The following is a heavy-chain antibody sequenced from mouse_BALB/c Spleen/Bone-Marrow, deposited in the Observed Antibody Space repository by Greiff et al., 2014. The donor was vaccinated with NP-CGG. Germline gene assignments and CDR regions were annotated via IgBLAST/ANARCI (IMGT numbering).Heavy chain of an antibody. Sequence: VKLMESGAELVMPGASVKMSCKASGYTFTDYWMHWVKQRPGQGLEWIGAIDTSDSYTSYNQKFKGKATLTEDESSSTAYMQLSSLTSEDSAVYYCARSDYRYDPFAYWGQGTLVTVSA. D-gene: IGHD2-14*01. CDR3: ARSDYRYDPFAY. J-gene: IGHJ3*01. V-gene: IGHV1-69*01. CDR2: IDTSDSYT. CDR1: GYTFTDYW.